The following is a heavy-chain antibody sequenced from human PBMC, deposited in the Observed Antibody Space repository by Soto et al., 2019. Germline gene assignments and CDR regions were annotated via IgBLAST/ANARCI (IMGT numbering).Heavy chain of an antibody. CDR2: MNPNSGNT. CDR3: ARRARVSVAGTRELIDY. J-gene: IGHJ4*02. D-gene: IGHD6-19*01. Sequence: QVQLVQSGAEVKKPGASVKVSCKASGYTFTSYDINWVRQATGQGLEWRGWMNPNSGNTGYAQKFTGRVTMTRNTSISTAYMELSSLRSEDTAVYYCARRARVSVAGTRELIDYWGQGTLVTVSS. V-gene: IGHV1-8*01. CDR1: GYTFTSYD.